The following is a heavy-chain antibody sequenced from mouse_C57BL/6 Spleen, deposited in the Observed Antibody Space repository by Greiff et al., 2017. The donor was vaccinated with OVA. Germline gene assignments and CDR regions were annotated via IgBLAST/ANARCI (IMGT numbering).Heavy chain of an antibody. D-gene: IGHD2-5*01. Sequence: QVTLKVSGPGILQPSQTLSLTCSFSGFSLSTSNMGIGWIRQPSGKGLEWLAHIWWNDDKYYNPSLKSRLTIAKDTSNNQVFLKITSVDTADTATYYCAQIGSNYEGWNYYAMDYWGQGTSVTVSS. V-gene: IGHV8-5*01. CDR1: GFSLSTSNMG. CDR2: IWWNDDK. CDR3: AQIGSNYEGWNYYAMDY. J-gene: IGHJ4*01.